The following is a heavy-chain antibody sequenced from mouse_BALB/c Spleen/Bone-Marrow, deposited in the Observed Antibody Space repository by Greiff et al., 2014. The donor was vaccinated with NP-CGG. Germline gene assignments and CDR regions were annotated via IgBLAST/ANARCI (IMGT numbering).Heavy chain of an antibody. D-gene: IGHD3-3*01. J-gene: IGHJ3*01. CDR2: ISDGGSYT. Sequence: EVQLVESGGGLVKPGGSLKLSCAASGFTFSDYYMYWVRQTPEKRLEWVATISDGGSYTYYPDSVKGRFTISRDNSNNNLYLQMSILKSENTAMYYCAREGDGAYWGQGTLVTVSA. CDR1: GFTFSDYY. CDR3: AREGDGAY. V-gene: IGHV5-4*02.